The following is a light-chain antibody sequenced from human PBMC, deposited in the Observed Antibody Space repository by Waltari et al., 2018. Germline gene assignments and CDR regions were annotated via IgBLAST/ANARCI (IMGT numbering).Light chain of an antibody. CDR2: EAI. CDR1: SSDVGFSNL. Sequence: QSALTQPASVSGSPGQSLTISCIGTSSDVGFSNLVSWYQTHPDKAPKLMVYEAIERPSGVSTRFSGSKSGNTASLTISGLQAEDEADYYCCSYAGRNIWVFGGGTKVTVL. J-gene: IGLJ3*02. CDR3: CSYAGRNIWV. V-gene: IGLV2-23*01.